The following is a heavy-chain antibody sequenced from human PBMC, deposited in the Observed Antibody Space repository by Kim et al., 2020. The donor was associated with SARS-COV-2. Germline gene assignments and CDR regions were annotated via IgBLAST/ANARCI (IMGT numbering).Heavy chain of an antibody. D-gene: IGHD3-10*01. Sequence: GGSLRLSCAASGFTFSDHYMDWIRQAPGKGLEWVGRIKKKVNSYTTEYAASVKGRFTISRDDSKNSLYLQMNSLKTEDTAMYYCARVGIGQNGEWESWGQGTLVTVSS. CDR1: GFTFSDHY. J-gene: IGHJ5*02. V-gene: IGHV3-72*01. CDR2: IKKKVNSYTT. CDR3: ARVGIGQNGEWES.